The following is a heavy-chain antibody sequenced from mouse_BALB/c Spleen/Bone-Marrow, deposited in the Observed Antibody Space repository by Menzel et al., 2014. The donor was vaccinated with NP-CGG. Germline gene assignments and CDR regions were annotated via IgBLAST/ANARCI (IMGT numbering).Heavy chain of an antibody. Sequence: EVQGVESGGGLVQPGGSLKLSCAASGFDFSRYWMSWVRQAPGKGLEWIGEINPDSNTINYTPSLKDKFIISRDNAKNTLYLQMSKVRSEDTALYYCARPGGYYVGYFDYWGQGTTLTVSS. CDR3: ARPGGYYVGYFDY. J-gene: IGHJ2*01. CDR2: INPDSNTI. CDR1: GFDFSRYW. D-gene: IGHD2-3*01. V-gene: IGHV4-1*02.